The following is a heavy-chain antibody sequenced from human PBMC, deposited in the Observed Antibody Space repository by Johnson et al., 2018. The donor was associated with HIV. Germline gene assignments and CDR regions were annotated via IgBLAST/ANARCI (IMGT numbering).Heavy chain of an antibody. CDR3: ARDVVSDGSYPPDAFDV. Sequence: VQLVESGGGLVQPGGSLILACAASDFSFSDYWMTWVRQAPGKGLEWVANINQDGTEKYYVDFVKGRFPISRDNSKKSLFLQVNSLRAEDTAVYYCARDVVSDGSYPPDAFDVWGQGTMVTVSS. V-gene: IGHV3-7*05. J-gene: IGHJ3*01. D-gene: IGHD1-26*01. CDR1: DFSFSDYW. CDR2: INQDGTEK.